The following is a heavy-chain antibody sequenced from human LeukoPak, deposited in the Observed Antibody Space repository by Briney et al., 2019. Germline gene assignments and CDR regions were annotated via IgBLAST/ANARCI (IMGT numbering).Heavy chain of an antibody. Sequence: GGSLRLSCAASGFTFSSYGMHWVRQAPGKGLEWVAFIRYDGSNKYYADSVKGRFTISRDNSKNTLYLQMNSLRAEDTAVYYCAKKMAMVQGNYMDVWGKGTTVTVSS. CDR3: AKKMAMVQGNYMDV. V-gene: IGHV3-30*02. CDR1: GFTFSSYG. D-gene: IGHD5-24*01. J-gene: IGHJ6*03. CDR2: IRYDGSNK.